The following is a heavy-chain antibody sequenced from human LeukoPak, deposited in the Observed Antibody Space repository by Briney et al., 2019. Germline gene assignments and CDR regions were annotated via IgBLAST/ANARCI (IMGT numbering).Heavy chain of an antibody. CDR2: ISGSGGST. V-gene: IGHV3-23*01. CDR3: ARGGGSGSYYRRNWFDP. Sequence: GGSLRLSCAASGFTFSSYGMSWVRQAPGKGLEWVSAISGSGGSTYYADSVKGRFTISRDNSKNTLYLQMNSLRAEDTAVYYCARGGGSGSYYRRNWFDPWGQGTLVTVSS. J-gene: IGHJ5*02. D-gene: IGHD3-10*01. CDR1: GFTFSSYG.